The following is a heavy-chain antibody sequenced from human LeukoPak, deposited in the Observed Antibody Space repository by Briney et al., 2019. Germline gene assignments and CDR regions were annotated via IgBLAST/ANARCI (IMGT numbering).Heavy chain of an antibody. Sequence: SEALSLTCTVSGGSISPHYWTWIRQTPGRGLEWIGYVYYNGLTSYNASLRSRLILSVDTARNQVSLKLTSVTAADTAVYYCTRERSTVTFDYWGQGTLVTVSS. CDR1: GGSISPHY. J-gene: IGHJ4*02. V-gene: IGHV4-59*11. CDR2: VYYNGLT. D-gene: IGHD4-17*01. CDR3: TRERSTVTFDY.